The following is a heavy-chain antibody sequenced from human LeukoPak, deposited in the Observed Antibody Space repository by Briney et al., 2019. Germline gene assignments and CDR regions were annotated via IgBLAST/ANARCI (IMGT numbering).Heavy chain of an antibody. CDR1: GGSISSSSYY. V-gene: IGHV4-39*01. D-gene: IGHD2-2*02. Sequence: SETLSLTCTVSGGSISSSSYYWGWIRQPPGKGLEWIGSIYYSGITYYNPSLKSRVTISVDTSKNQFSLKLSSVTAAATAVYYCARVSPAAILDKPEDEYYFDYWGQGTLVTVSS. J-gene: IGHJ4*02. CDR3: ARVSPAAILDKPEDEYYFDY. CDR2: IYYSGIT.